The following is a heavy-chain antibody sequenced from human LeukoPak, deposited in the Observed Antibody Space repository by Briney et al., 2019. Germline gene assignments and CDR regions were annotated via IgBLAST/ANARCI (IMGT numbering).Heavy chain of an antibody. CDR1: GFTFSGYN. V-gene: IGHV3-21*01. CDR2: IDSSSSYM. CDR3: AGAYCSSTTCYTYDAFDI. Sequence: GGSLRLSCAASGFTFSGYNMNWVRQAPGKGLEWVSSIDSSSSYMYYPDSVRGRFTISRDNAKNSLDLQMNSLRAEDTAVYFCAGAYCSSTTCYTYDAFDIWGQGTMVTVSS. D-gene: IGHD2-2*02. J-gene: IGHJ3*02.